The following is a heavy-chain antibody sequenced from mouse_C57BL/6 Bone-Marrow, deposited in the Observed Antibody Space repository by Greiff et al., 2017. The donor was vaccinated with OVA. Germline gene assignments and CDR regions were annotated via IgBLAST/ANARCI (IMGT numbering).Heavy chain of an antibody. CDR1: GYTFTSYW. V-gene: IGHV1-64*01. CDR3: ARGGAMYY. Sequence: VKLQQPGAELVKPGASVKLSCKASGYTFTSYWMHWVKQRPGQGLEWIGRIHPNSGSTNYNEKFKSKATLTVDKSSSTAYMQLSSLTSEDSAVYYCARGGAMYYWGQGTSVTVSS. J-gene: IGHJ4*01. CDR2: IHPNSGST.